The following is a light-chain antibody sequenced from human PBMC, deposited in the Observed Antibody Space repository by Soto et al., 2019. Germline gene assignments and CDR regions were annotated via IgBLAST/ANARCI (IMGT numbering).Light chain of an antibody. V-gene: IGLV1-40*01. CDR1: SSNIGAGYD. CDR3: QSYDSSLSGLYV. Sequence: QSVLTQPPSVSGAPGQMVTISCTGSSSNIGAGYDVHWYEQLPGTAPKVLIYGNSNRPSGVPDRFSGSKSGTSASLAITGLQAEDEADYYCQSYDSSLSGLYVFGTGTKVTVL. J-gene: IGLJ1*01. CDR2: GNS.